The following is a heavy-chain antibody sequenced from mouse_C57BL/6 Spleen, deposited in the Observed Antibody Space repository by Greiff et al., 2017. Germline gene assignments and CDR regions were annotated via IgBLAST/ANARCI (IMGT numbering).Heavy chain of an antibody. CDR1: GYTFTEYT. V-gene: IGHV1-62-2*01. CDR2: FYPGSGSI. D-gene: IGHD1-1*01. J-gene: IGHJ1*03. Sequence: QVQLQQSGAELVKPGASVKLSCKASGYTFTEYTIHWVKQRSGQGLEWIGWFYPGSGSIKYNEKFKDKATLTADKSSSTVYMELSRFTSEDSAVYFCARHENYYGSSYEWYFDVWGTGTTVTVSS. CDR3: ARHENYYGSSYEWYFDV.